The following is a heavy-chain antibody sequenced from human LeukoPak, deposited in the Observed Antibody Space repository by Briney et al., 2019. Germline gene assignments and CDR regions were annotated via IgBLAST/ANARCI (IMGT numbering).Heavy chain of an antibody. CDR1: GFTVSSNY. J-gene: IGHJ4*02. D-gene: IGHD5-18*01. CDR2: IWYDGSNK. V-gene: IGHV3-33*08. CDR3: ARSRGYSYGSFDY. Sequence: GGSLRLSCAASGFTVSSNYMSWVRQAPGKGLEWVAVIWYDGSNKYYADSVKGRFTISRDNSKNTLYLQMNSLRAEDTAVYYCARSRGYSYGSFDYWGQGTLVTVSS.